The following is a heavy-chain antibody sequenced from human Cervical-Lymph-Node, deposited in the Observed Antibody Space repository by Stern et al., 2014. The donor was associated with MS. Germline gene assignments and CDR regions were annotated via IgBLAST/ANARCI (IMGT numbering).Heavy chain of an antibody. CDR1: GFTFSSYA. Sequence: VQLVESGGGVVQPGRSLRLSCAASGFTFSSYAMHWVRRAPGKGLEWVAVISYDGSNKYYADSVKGRFTISRDNSKNPLYRQGNSLRAEDTAVYYCGRQLERDSRGYDYRGGGTFDYWGQGTLVTVSS. D-gene: IGHD3-22*01. V-gene: IGHV3-30*01. CDR2: ISYDGSNK. CDR3: GRQLERDSRGYDYRGGGTFDY. J-gene: IGHJ4*02.